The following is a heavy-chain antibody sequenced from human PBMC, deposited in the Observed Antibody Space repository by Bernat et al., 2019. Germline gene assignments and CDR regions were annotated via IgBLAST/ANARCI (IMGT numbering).Heavy chain of an antibody. V-gene: IGHV4-59*08. J-gene: IGHJ4*02. CDR2: IYYSGST. CDR1: GGSISSYY. Sequence: QVQLQESGPGLVKPSETLSLTCTVSGGSISSYYWSWIRQPPGKGLEWIGYIYYSGSTNYNPSLKSRVTISVDTSKNQFSLKLSSVTAADTAVYYCAWMYGDYGDHHFDYWGQGTLVTVSS. CDR3: AWMYGDYGDHHFDY. D-gene: IGHD4-17*01.